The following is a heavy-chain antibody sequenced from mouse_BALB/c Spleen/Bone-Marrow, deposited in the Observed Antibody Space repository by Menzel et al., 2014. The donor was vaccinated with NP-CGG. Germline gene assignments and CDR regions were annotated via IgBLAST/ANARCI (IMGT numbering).Heavy chain of an antibody. CDR2: INPDSSTI. D-gene: IGHD2-3*01. CDR1: GFDFSRYW. Sequence: EVTLVESGGGLVQPGGSLKLSCAASGFDFSRYWMSWVRQAPGKGLEWIGEINPDSSTINYTPSLKDKFIISRDNAKNTLYLQMSKVRSEDTALYYCARLGYYGGFAYWGQGTLVTVSA. J-gene: IGHJ3*01. V-gene: IGHV4-1*02. CDR3: ARLGYYGGFAY.